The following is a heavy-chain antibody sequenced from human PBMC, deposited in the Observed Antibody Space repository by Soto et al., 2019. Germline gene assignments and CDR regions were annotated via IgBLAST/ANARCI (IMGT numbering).Heavy chain of an antibody. D-gene: IGHD3-22*01. CDR2: TYYRSKWYN. Sequence: WIRQSPSRGLEWLGRTYYRSKWYNDYAVSVKGRITINPDTSKNQFSLQLNSVTPEDTAVYYCAGDSSGYLGYYYYGMDVWGQGTTVTVSS. V-gene: IGHV6-1*01. J-gene: IGHJ6*02. CDR3: AGDSSGYLGYYYYGMDV.